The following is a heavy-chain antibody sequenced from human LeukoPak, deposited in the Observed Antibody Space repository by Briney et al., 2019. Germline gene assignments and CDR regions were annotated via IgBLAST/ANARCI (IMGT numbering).Heavy chain of an antibody. CDR1: GFTFSSYG. D-gene: IGHD1-26*01. CDR3: AKYSGSRLASYYFDY. V-gene: IGHV3-23*01. CDR2: ISGSDDST. J-gene: IGHJ4*02. Sequence: PGGSLRLSCAASGFTFSSYGMNWVRQAPGKGLEWVSGISGSDDSTYYADSVKGRFTISRDNSKNTLYLQMNSLRAEDTAVYYCAKYSGSRLASYYFDYWGQGTLVTVSS.